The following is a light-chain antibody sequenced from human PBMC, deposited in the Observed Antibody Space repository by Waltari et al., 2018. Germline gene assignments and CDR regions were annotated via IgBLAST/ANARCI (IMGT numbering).Light chain of an antibody. CDR3: QQYGSSTGT. CDR2: GAS. V-gene: IGKV3-20*01. CDR1: QSVRSNY. J-gene: IGKJ2*01. Sequence: EIVLTQSPGTLSLSPGERVTLSCRASQSVRSNYLAWYRQTPGQPPKLRIYGASNRAAGIPDRFSGSGSGTDFTLTITRLEREDFAVYYCQQYGSSTGTFGQGT.